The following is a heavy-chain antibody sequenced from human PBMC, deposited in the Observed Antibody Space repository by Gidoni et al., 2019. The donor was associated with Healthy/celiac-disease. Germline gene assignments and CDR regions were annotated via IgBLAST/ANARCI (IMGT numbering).Heavy chain of an antibody. CDR2: IYYSGST. V-gene: IGHV4-39*01. J-gene: IGHJ4*02. D-gene: IGHD6-13*01. CDR1: GGSISSRSYY. Sequence: QLQLQESGPGLVKPSETLSLTCTVPGGSISSRSYYWCWIRQPPGKGLEWIGSIYYSGSTYYNPSLKSRVTISVDTSKNQFSLKLSSVTAADTAVYYCARRRDILDIAAAGLYYFDYWGQGTLVTVSS. CDR3: ARRRDILDIAAAGLYYFDY.